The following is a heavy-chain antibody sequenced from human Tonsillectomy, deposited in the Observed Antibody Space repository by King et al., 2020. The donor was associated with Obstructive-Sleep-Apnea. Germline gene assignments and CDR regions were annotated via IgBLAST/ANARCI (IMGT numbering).Heavy chain of an antibody. CDR1: GFTFYSYT. D-gene: IGHD3-22*01. CDR3: ARDPNDYYDSSGDY. J-gene: IGHJ4*02. Sequence: VQLVESGGGLVKPGGSLRLSCAASGFTFYSYTMNWVRQAPGKGLEWVSSITSSSTCIYYTDSVKGRFTISRDNAKNSRYLHMNSLGAEDTAVYFCARDPNDYYDSSGDYWGQGTLVTVSS. CDR2: ITSSSTCI. V-gene: IGHV3-21*01.